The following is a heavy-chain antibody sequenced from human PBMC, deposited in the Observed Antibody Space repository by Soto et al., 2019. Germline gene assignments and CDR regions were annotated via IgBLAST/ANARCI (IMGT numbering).Heavy chain of an antibody. J-gene: IGHJ4*02. CDR1: GYTLTELS. D-gene: IGHD6-6*01. Sequence: ASVKVSCKVSGYTLTELSMPWVRQAPGKGLEWMGGFDPEDGETIYAQKFQGRVTMTEDTSTDTAYMELSSLRSVDTAVYYCATIPIAARPNFLDYWGQGTLVTVSS. CDR2: FDPEDGET. CDR3: ATIPIAARPNFLDY. V-gene: IGHV1-24*01.